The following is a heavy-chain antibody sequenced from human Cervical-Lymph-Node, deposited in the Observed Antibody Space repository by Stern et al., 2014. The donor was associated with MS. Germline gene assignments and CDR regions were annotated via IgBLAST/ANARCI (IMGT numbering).Heavy chain of an antibody. CDR1: GFSFNWYN. V-gene: IGHV3-21*01. J-gene: IGHJ4*02. CDR2: ISSTSDYT. CDR3: ARDALFDS. Sequence: EVHLVESGGGLVKPGGSLRLSCAASGFSFNWYNMNWDRQAPGKGQERVSSISSTSDYTYYADSVKGRFTISRDNAKKSLYLQMNSLRADDTAVYYCARDALFDSWGQGTRVTVSS.